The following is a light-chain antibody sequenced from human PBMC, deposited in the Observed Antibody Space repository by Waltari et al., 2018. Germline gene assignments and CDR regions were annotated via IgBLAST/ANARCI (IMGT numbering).Light chain of an antibody. CDR2: ASS. V-gene: IGKV1-39*01. CDR3: QQSHLTPYT. Sequence: DIQMTQSPSSLSASIGARVTITCRASQSISTYLNWYQQKARKPPKVLIYASSTLLNGVPSRFSGSGSGTDFTLTISGLRPEDFATYYCQQSHLTPYTFGPGTKLEI. CDR1: QSISTY. J-gene: IGKJ2*01.